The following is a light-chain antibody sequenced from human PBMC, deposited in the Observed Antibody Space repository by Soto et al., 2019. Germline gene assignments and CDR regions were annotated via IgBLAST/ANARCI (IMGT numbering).Light chain of an antibody. V-gene: IGKV3-11*01. Sequence: EIGSTQSPSTLSLSPGERATLSCRASQSVSSYLAWYQQKPGQAPRLLIYDASNRATGIPARFSGSGSGTDFTLTISSLEPEDFAVYYCQQRSNWPLTFGGGTKVDIK. J-gene: IGKJ4*01. CDR2: DAS. CDR3: QQRSNWPLT. CDR1: QSVSSY.